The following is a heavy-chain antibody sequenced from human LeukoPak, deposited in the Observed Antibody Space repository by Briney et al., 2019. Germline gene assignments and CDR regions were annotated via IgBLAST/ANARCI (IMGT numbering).Heavy chain of an antibody. Sequence: GGSLRPSCAASGYTFTTYWIHWVRQAPGKGLVWVSLINSDGSNTGYADSVKGRFTISRDNAKNMVYLQMNSLRAEDTAVYYCIRDSSSSFDYWGQGTLVTVSS. D-gene: IGHD6-13*01. CDR2: INSDGSNT. CDR3: IRDSSSSFDY. V-gene: IGHV3-74*01. CDR1: GYTFTTYW. J-gene: IGHJ4*02.